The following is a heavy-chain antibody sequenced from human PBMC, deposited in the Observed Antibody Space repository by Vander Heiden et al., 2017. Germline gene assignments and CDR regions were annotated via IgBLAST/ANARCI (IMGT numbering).Heavy chain of an antibody. J-gene: IGHJ4*02. CDR1: GFTFSSCA. D-gene: IGHD5-18*01. CDR3: AKDLRTYSSGDY. Sequence: EVQLLESGGGLEQRGGSLRLSCAASGFTFSSCAMGWVRQAPGKGLEWVSTISGSGGNTYYADSVKGRFTISRDNSKNTLYMQMSGLRAEDTAVYYCAKDLRTYSSGDYWGQGTLVTVSS. CDR2: ISGSGGNT. V-gene: IGHV3-23*01.